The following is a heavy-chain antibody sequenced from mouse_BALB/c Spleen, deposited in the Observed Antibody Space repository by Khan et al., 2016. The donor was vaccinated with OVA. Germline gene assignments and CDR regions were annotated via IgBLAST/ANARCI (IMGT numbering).Heavy chain of an antibody. J-gene: IGHJ2*01. CDR2: ITSGGSYT. V-gene: IGHV5-6-4*01. D-gene: IGHD1-1*01. CDR1: GFAFSSYS. CDR3: TRDWNYHGSRFYFDY. Sequence: EVELVESGGGLVKPGGSLKLSCAASGFAFSSYSMSWVRQTPEKRLEWVATITSGGSYTSYPDSVKGRFTISRDTAKNTLYLQMSSLKSEDTAMYDCTRDWNYHGSRFYFDYWGQGTTLTVSS.